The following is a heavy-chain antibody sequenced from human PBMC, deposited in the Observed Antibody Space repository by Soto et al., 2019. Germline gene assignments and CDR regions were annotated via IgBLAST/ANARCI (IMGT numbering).Heavy chain of an antibody. CDR3: ARVRGHSYGYVDY. V-gene: IGHV3-48*01. CDR2: ISGSGYPI. CDR1: GYSRFSYYS. Sequence: EVQLVESGGGLVQPGGSLRLSCAASGYSRFSYYSMNWVRQAPGKGLEWVSFISGSGYPIYYADSVRVRFTISRDYAKNSLSLQMDSLRVEYTAMYFCARVRGHSYGYVDYWGQGTLVTVSS. D-gene: IGHD5-18*01. J-gene: IGHJ4*02.